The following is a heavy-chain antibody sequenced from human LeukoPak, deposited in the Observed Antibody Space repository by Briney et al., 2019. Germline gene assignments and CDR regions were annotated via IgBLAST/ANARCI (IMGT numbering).Heavy chain of an antibody. CDR1: GGSINSSSYY. V-gene: IGHV4-39*07. CDR2: VYYSGNT. J-gene: IGHJ4*02. CDR3: ARGVDY. Sequence: SETLSLTCTVSGGSINSSSYYWGWIRQPPGKGLEWIGSVYYSGNTYYIPSLKSRVTISVHSSKNQFSLQLSSVTAADTAVYYCARGVDYWGQGTLVTVSS.